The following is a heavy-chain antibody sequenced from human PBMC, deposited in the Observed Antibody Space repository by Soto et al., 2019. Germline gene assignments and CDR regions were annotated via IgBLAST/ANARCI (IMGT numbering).Heavy chain of an antibody. CDR2: VYYSGST. J-gene: IGHJ5*02. V-gene: IGHV4-39*01. CDR1: GGSISSSSYY. Sequence: QLQLQESGPGLVKPSETLSLTCTVSGGSISSSSYYWGWIRQPPGKGLEWIGSVYYSGSTYYNPSLTSRVTISVDTSKNQSSRKLGSVTAADTAVYYCARHGTGYYGSGSYRIWFDPWGQGTLVTVSS. D-gene: IGHD3-10*01. CDR3: ARHGTGYYGSGSYRIWFDP.